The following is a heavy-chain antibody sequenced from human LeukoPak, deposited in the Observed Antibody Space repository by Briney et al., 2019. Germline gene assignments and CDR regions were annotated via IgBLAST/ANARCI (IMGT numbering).Heavy chain of an antibody. V-gene: IGHV4-59*01. Sequence: TSETLSLTCTVSGGSISSYYWSWIRQPPGKGLEWIGHIYYSGSTNYNPSLKSRVTISVDTSKNQFSLKLSSVAAADTAVYYCARVEVEYYDSRGYYQDYHYYYMDVWGKGTTVSVSS. CDR3: ARVEVEYYDSRGYYQDYHYYYMDV. J-gene: IGHJ6*03. D-gene: IGHD3-22*01. CDR2: IYYSGST. CDR1: GGSISSYY.